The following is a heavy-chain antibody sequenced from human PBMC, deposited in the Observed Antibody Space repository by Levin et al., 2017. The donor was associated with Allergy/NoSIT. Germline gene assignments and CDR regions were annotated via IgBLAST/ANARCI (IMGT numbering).Heavy chain of an antibody. CDR2: ITGPGDKT. J-gene: IGHJ4*02. V-gene: IGHV3-23*01. Sequence: PGGSLRLSCEASDFTFSSYAMGWVRQAPGKGLEWVSSITGPGDKTYDADSVKGRFTISRDNFRNTLYLQMNSLRAEDTAVYYCAKDRVSYSSGHYYYFDYWGQGTVVTVSS. CDR3: AKDRVSYSSGHYYYFDY. D-gene: IGHD6-19*01. CDR1: DFTFSSYA.